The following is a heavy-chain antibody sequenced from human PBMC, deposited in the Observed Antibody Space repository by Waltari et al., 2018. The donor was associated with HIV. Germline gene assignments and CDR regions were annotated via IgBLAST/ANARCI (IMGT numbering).Heavy chain of an antibody. CDR1: GFTVSSNY. CDR2: IYSGGST. CDR3: ASIAYCGGDCYPRGMDV. J-gene: IGHJ6*02. Sequence: EVQLVESGGGLVQPGGSLRLSCAASGFTVSSNYMSWVRQAPGKGLGWVSVIYSGGSTYYADYVKGRFTISRDNSKNTLYLQMNSLRAEDTAVYYCASIAYCGGDCYPRGMDVWGQGTTVTVSS. V-gene: IGHV3-66*01. D-gene: IGHD2-21*02.